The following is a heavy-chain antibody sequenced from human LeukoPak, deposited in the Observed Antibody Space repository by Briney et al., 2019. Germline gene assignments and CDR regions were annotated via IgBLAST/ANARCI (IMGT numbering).Heavy chain of an antibody. V-gene: IGHV3-11*01. Sequence: GGSLRLSCAASGFTFSDYYMGWIRQAPGKGLQWVSYISASGDTIYYSDSVKGRFTISRDNAKNSLFLQMNRLRGDDTAMYYCATEADDGTYRGWFDPWGQGTQVTVSS. CDR3: ATEADDGTYRGWFDP. D-gene: IGHD4-17*01. J-gene: IGHJ5*02. CDR1: GFTFSDYY. CDR2: ISASGDTI.